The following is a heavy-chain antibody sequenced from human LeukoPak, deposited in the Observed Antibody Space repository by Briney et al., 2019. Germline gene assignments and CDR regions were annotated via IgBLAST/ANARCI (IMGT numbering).Heavy chain of an antibody. Sequence: GGSLRLSCAASGFTFSSYGMHWVRQAPGKGLEWVAFIRYDGSNKYYADSVKGRFTISRDNSKNTMYLQMNSLKAEDTAVYYCAKEGDFYYDILTGHFGGLDAFDIWGQGTMVTVSS. CDR2: IRYDGSNK. CDR1: GFTFSSYG. CDR3: AKEGDFYYDILTGHFGGLDAFDI. V-gene: IGHV3-30*02. D-gene: IGHD3-9*01. J-gene: IGHJ3*02.